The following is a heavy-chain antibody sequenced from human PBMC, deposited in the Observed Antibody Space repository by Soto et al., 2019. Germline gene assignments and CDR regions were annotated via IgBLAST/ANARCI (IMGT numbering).Heavy chain of an antibody. D-gene: IGHD3-10*01. J-gene: IGHJ5*02. CDR3: ARYKVGWFGELGNWFDP. Sequence: QLQLQESVSGLVKPSQTLSLTCAVSGGAISSGGYSWSWIRQPPGKGLEWIGYIYHSGSTYYNPSLKSRVTISVDRSKNQFSLKLSSVTAADTAVYYCARYKVGWFGELGNWFDPWGQGTLVTVSS. CDR2: IYHSGST. CDR1: GGAISSGGYS. V-gene: IGHV4-30-2*01.